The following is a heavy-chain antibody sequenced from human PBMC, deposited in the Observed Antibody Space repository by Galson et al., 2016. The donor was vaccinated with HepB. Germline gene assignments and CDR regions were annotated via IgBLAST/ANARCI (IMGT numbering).Heavy chain of an antibody. Sequence: SLRLSCAAPGFTFSSYWMTWVRQAPGKGLEWVANINPDGSEEYYVDSVQGRFTISRDNAKNSLFLQMNSLRAEDTALYYCARAVVVAPRWWFDPWGQGTLVIVSS. V-gene: IGHV3-7*03. J-gene: IGHJ5*02. CDR3: ARAVVVAPRWWFDP. CDR2: INPDGSEE. D-gene: IGHD2-15*01. CDR1: GFTFSSYW.